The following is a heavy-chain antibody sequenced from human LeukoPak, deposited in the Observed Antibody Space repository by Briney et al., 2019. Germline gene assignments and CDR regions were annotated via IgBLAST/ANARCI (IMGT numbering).Heavy chain of an antibody. CDR2: IYYSGST. V-gene: IGHV4-39*01. CDR3: ARHRPQIAGDFDY. D-gene: IGHD1-14*01. CDR1: GGSISSGFYY. J-gene: IGHJ4*02. Sequence: SETLSLTCTVSGGSISSGFYYWSWIRQPAGKGLEWIGSIYYSGSTYYNPSLKSRVTISVDTSKNQFSLKLSSVTAADTAVYYCARHRPQIAGDFDYWGQGTLVTVSS.